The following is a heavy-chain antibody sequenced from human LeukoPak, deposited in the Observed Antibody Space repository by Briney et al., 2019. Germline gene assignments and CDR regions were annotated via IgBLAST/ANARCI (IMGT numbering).Heavy chain of an antibody. Sequence: EASVKVSCKASGYTFTGYYIHWVRQAPGQGLEWMGGIIPIFGTANYAQKFQGRVTITTDESTSTAYMELSSLRSEDTAVYYCARVSDFWSGNYYYYYMDVWGKGTTVTVSS. CDR3: ARVSDFWSGNYYYYYMDV. D-gene: IGHD3-3*01. CDR2: IIPIFGTA. V-gene: IGHV1-69*05. J-gene: IGHJ6*03. CDR1: GYTFTGYY.